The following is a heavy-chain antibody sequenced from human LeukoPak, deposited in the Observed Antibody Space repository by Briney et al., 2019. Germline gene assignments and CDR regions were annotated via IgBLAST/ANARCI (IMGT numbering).Heavy chain of an antibody. J-gene: IGHJ4*02. CDR3: AGSGYSYGDFDY. D-gene: IGHD5-18*01. V-gene: IGHV1-69*06. Sequence: KVSCKASGGTFSSYASSWVRQAPGQGLEWMGGISPIFGTANYAQKFQGRVTITADKSTSTAYMELSSLRSGDTAVYYCAGSGYSYGDFDYWGQGTLVTVSS. CDR2: ISPIFGTA. CDR1: GGTFSSYA.